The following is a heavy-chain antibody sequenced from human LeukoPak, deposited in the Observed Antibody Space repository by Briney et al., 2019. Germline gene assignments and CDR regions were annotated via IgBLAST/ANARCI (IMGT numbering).Heavy chain of an antibody. CDR3: ATNPAAVAPYYFDY. CDR2: ISAYNGNT. J-gene: IGHJ4*02. D-gene: IGHD6-19*01. V-gene: IGHV1-18*01. CDR1: GGTFSSYA. Sequence: ASVKVSCKASGGTFSSYAISWVRQAPGQGLEWMGWISAYNGNTNYAQKLQGRVTMTTDTSTSTAYMELRSLRSDDTAVYYCATNPAAVAPYYFDYWGQGTLVSVSS.